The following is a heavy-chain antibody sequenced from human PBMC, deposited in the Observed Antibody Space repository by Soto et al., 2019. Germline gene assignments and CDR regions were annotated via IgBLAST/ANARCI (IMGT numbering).Heavy chain of an antibody. CDR3: ARYTETLGPRAHYGLDI. Sequence: GASVKVSCKATGYTFSAYTMNWVRQAPGQSLEWMGWINAGSGNTKYSQNFQGRVSITRDTSASTVYMELTGLTSEDTAVYYCARYTETLGPRAHYGLDIRGQGPMVT. V-gene: IGHV1-3*01. CDR1: GYTFSAYT. D-gene: IGHD3-16*01. CDR2: INAGSGNT. J-gene: IGHJ3*02.